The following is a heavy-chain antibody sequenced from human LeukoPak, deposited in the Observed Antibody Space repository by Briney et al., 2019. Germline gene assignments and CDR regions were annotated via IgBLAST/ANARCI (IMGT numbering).Heavy chain of an antibody. CDR1: GGSFSGYY. CDR2: INHSGST. CDR3: ARERGYYGSGRDGMDV. D-gene: IGHD3-10*01. V-gene: IGHV4-34*01. J-gene: IGHJ6*04. Sequence: SETLSLTCAVYGGSFSGYYWSWIRQPPGKGLEWIGEINHSGSTNYNPSLKSRVTISVDTSKNQFSLKLSSVTAADTAVYYCARERGYYGSGRDGMDVWGKGTTVTVSS.